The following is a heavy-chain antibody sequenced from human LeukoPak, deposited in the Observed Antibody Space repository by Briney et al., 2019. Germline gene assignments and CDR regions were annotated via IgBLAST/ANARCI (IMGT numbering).Heavy chain of an antibody. V-gene: IGHV3-23*01. CDR1: GFTFSSYS. CDR2: LSGSGAGT. D-gene: IGHD3-10*01. J-gene: IGHJ4*02. Sequence: GGSLRLSCAASGFTFSSYSMNWVRQAPGRGLEWVATLSGSGAGTYYSDSVQGRFTISRDNSKRTLFLQMNSLRAEDTAVYYCARGGHGSFAFDYWGQGTLVTVSS. CDR3: ARGGHGSFAFDY.